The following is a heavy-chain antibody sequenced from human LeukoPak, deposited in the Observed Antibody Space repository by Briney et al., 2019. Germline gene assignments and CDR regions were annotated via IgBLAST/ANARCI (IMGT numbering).Heavy chain of an antibody. D-gene: IGHD1-26*01. CDR2: IYYSGST. V-gene: IGHV4-59*01. J-gene: IGHJ5*02. CDR1: GGSISSYY. Sequence: PSETLSLTCTVSGGSISSYYWSWIRQPPGKGLEWIGYIYYSGSTNYNPSLKSRVTISVDTSKNQFSLKLSSVTAADTAVYYCARASSGSYLWFDPWGQGTLVTVSS. CDR3: ARASSGSYLWFDP.